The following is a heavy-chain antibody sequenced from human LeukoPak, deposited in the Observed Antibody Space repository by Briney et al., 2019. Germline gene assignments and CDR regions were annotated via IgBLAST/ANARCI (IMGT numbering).Heavy chain of an antibody. J-gene: IGHJ4*02. CDR1: GFTFISYS. V-gene: IGHV3-30*02. Sequence: GGSLRLSCAASGFTFISYSIHWVRQAPGKGLEWVAFIRYDGSNKYYADSVKGRFTISRDNSKNTVYLQMNSLRAEDTAVYYCARTGRYSSSWYPDYWGQGTLVTVSS. D-gene: IGHD6-13*01. CDR2: IRYDGSNK. CDR3: ARTGRYSSSWYPDY.